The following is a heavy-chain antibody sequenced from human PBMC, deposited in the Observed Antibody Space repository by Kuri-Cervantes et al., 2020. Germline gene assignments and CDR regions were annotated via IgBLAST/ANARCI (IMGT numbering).Heavy chain of an antibody. CDR1: GYTFTGYY. Sequence: ASVKVSCKASGYTFTGYYMHWVRQAPGQGLEWMGWINPNSGGTNYAQKFQGRVTMTRDTSISTAYMELSRLRSDDTAVYYCARDPHHDYGGNPFDYWGQGTLVTVSS. CDR2: INPNSGGT. V-gene: IGHV1-2*02. J-gene: IGHJ4*02. CDR3: ARDPHHDYGGNPFDY. D-gene: IGHD4-23*01.